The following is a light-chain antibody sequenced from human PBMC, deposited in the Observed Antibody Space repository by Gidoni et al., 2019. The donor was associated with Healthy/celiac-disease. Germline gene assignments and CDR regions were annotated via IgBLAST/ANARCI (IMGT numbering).Light chain of an antibody. CDR2: DAS. V-gene: IGKV1-5*01. Sequence: DMQMTQSPSTLSASVGDRVPITCRASQSISSWLAWYQQKPGKAPKLLIYDASSLESGVPSRFSGSGSGTEFTLTISSLQPDDFATYYCQQYNSYSTFGQGTKLEIK. CDR3: QQYNSYST. J-gene: IGKJ2*01. CDR1: QSISSW.